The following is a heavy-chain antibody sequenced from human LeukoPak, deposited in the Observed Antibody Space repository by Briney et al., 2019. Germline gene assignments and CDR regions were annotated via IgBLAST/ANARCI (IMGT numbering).Heavy chain of an antibody. J-gene: IGHJ4*02. V-gene: IGHV3-33*01. CDR2: IWYDGSNK. D-gene: IGHD2-2*01. CDR3: ARDQIVVPAATLDY. Sequence: PGGSLRLSCAASGFTFSGYGMHWVRQAPGKGLEWVAVIWYDGSNKYYADSVKGRFTISRDNSKNTLYLQMNSLRAEDTAVYYCARDQIVVPAATLDYWGQGTLVTVSS. CDR1: GFTFSGYG.